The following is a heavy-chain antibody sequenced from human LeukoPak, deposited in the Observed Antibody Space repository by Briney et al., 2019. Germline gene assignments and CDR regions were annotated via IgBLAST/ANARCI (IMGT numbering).Heavy chain of an antibody. CDR3: ASPKLPHDSYYYYMDV. CDR1: GFTFSSYW. CDR2: INSDGSST. Sequence: GSLRLSCAASGFTFSSYWMHWVRQAPGKGLVWVSRINSDGSSTSYADSVKGRFTISRDNAKNTLYLQMNSLRAEDTAVYYCASPKLPHDSYYYYMDVWGKGTTVTVSS. D-gene: IGHD2-21*01. V-gene: IGHV3-74*01. J-gene: IGHJ6*03.